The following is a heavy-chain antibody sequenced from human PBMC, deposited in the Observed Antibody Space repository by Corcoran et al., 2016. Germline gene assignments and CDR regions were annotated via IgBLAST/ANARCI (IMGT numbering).Heavy chain of an antibody. V-gene: IGHV3-48*02. CDR3: ARYGAGGYDSVYGLDV. Sequence: EVQLVESGGGLEQPGGSLRLSCVASGFTFRSYSMNWVRQAPGKGLEWISYISSGSSTRYYADFVKGRFTISRDNARNSLYLQMISLSDEDTAVYYCARYGAGGYDSVYGLDVWGQGTTVTVSS. J-gene: IGHJ6*02. CDR1: GFTFRSYS. D-gene: IGHD3-16*01. CDR2: ISSGSSTR.